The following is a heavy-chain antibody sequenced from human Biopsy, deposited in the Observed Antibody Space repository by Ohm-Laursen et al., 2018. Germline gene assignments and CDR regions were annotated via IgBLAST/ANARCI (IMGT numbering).Heavy chain of an antibody. CDR1: GFNFSIYG. CDR2: TSYDGNKK. Sequence: SLRLSCSASGFNFSIYGMHWVPQAPGKGLEWVAVTSYDGNKKYFADSVKGRFTISRDNSKSTLYLQMNSLRAEDTAVYYCANSIVPIYYDVTGEGAFDVWGQGTMVTVSS. CDR3: ANSIVPIYYDVTGEGAFDV. J-gene: IGHJ3*01. V-gene: IGHV3-30*18. D-gene: IGHD3-16*01.